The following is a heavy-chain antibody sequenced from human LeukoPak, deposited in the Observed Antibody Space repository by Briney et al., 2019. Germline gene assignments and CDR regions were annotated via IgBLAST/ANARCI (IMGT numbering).Heavy chain of an antibody. CDR2: IIPIFGTA. J-gene: IGHJ5*02. CDR3: AREVWEDSNSPNWFDP. V-gene: IGHV1-69*05. CDR1: GGTFSSYA. D-gene: IGHD4-11*01. Sequence: SVKVSCKASGGTFSSYAISWVRQAPGQGLEWMGRIIPIFGTANYAQKFQGRATITTDESTSTAYMELSSLRSEDTAVYYCAREVWEDSNSPNWFDPWGQGTLVTVSS.